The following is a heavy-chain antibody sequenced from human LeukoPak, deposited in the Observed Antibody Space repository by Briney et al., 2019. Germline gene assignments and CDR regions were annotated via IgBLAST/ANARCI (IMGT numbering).Heavy chain of an antibody. CDR3: ARPPSSYDSSGYYYVAAY. Sequence: PGGSLRLSCAASGFTFSDYYMSWIRQAPGKGLEWVSYISSSGSTIYYADSVKGRFTISRDNAKNSLYLQMDSLRAEDTAVYYCARPPSSYDSSGYYYVAAYWGQGTPVTVSS. D-gene: IGHD3-22*01. V-gene: IGHV3-11*01. CDR2: ISSSGSTI. CDR1: GFTFSDYY. J-gene: IGHJ4*02.